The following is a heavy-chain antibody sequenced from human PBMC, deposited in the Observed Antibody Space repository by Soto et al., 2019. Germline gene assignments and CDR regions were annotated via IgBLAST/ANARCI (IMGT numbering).Heavy chain of an antibody. D-gene: IGHD3-22*01. V-gene: IGHV4-34*01. J-gene: IGHJ4*02. CDR1: GGSFSGYY. CDR2: INHSGST. Sequence: QVQLQQWGAGLLKPSETLSLTCAVYGGSFSGYYWSWIRQPPGKGLEWIGEINHSGSTNYNPSLKSRVTISVDTSKNQFSLKLSSVTAAATAVYSCARAGYYGSRAGDWGQGTLVTVSS. CDR3: ARAGYYGSRAGD.